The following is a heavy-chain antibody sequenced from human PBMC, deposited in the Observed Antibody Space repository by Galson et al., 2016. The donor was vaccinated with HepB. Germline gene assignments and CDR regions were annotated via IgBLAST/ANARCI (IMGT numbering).Heavy chain of an antibody. D-gene: IGHD6-19*01. CDR3: AKSKGGVWSYYFDY. Sequence: SLRLSCAASGFTLTSYSMNWVRQVPGKGLEWVSYIGSSPGTVYYADSVKGRFTISRDNAKNSLYLQMNSLRDEDTAVYYCAKSKGGVWSYYFDYWGQGTLVTVSS. V-gene: IGHV3-48*02. CDR2: IGSSPGTV. CDR1: GFTLTSYS. J-gene: IGHJ4*02.